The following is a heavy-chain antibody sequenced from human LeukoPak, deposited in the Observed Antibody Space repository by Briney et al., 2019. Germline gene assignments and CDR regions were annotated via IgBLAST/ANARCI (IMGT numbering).Heavy chain of an antibody. J-gene: IGHJ4*02. CDR3: ALGSPSVAVDY. CDR1: GFTFSSYG. Sequence: GGSLRLSCAASGFTFSSYGMHWVRQAPGKGLEWVAVISYDGSNKYYADSVKGRFTISRDNSKNTLYLQMNSLRAEDTAVYYCALGSPSVAVDYWGQGTLVTVSS. D-gene: IGHD6-19*01. CDR2: ISYDGSNK. V-gene: IGHV3-30*03.